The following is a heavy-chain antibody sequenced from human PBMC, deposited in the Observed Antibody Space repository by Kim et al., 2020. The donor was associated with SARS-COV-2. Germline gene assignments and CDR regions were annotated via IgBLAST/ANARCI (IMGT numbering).Heavy chain of an antibody. Sequence: WGSLRLSCAASGFTVSSNYMSWVRQAPGKGLEWVSVIYSGGSTYYADSVKGRFTISRDNSKNTLYLQMNSLRAEDTAVYYCARDPLLWFGEPEDYWGQGTLVTVSS. CDR1: GFTVSSNY. CDR3: ARDPLLWFGEPEDY. J-gene: IGHJ4*02. D-gene: IGHD3-10*01. V-gene: IGHV3-53*01. CDR2: IYSGGST.